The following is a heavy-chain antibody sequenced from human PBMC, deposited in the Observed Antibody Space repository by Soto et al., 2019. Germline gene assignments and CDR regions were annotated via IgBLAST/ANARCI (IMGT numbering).Heavy chain of an antibody. CDR1: GFTFSSYA. V-gene: IGHV3-23*01. J-gene: IGHJ4*02. Sequence: TGGSLRLSCAASGFTFSSYAMSWVRQAPGKGLEWVSAISGSGGSTYYADSVKGRFTISRDNSKNTLYLQMNSLRAEDTAVYYCAKDADYDFWSGYSDYWGQGTLVTVSS. D-gene: IGHD3-3*01. CDR3: AKDADYDFWSGYSDY. CDR2: ISGSGGST.